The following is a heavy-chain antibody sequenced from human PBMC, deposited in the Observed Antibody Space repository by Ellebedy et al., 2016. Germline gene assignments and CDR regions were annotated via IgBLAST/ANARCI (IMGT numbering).Heavy chain of an antibody. CDR3: RQGHYADY. CDR1: GFSFNTFF. J-gene: IGHJ4*02. D-gene: IGHD2-2*01. Sequence: GGSLRLSXGASGFSFNTFFMGWVRQAPGKGLEWVSIISAGGDNTQFADSVKGRFTVSRDNSRNTVYLQMNNLRGEDTAVYYCRQGHYADYWGQGTLVTVSS. V-gene: IGHV3-23*01. CDR2: ISAGGDNT.